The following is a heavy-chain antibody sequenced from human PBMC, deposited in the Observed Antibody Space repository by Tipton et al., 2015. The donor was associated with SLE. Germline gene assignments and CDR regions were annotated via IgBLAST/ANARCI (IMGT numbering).Heavy chain of an antibody. Sequence: SLRLSCTASGFTFSIYAMHWVRQAPAKGLEWVATINPDGRETHYVDSVKGRFTISRDNAENSLYLQMNSLRADDTAHYFCARDKSGSEDYWGQGTLVTVSS. V-gene: IGHV3-7*01. CDR2: INPDGRET. CDR3: ARDKSGSEDY. J-gene: IGHJ4*02. CDR1: GFTFSIYA. D-gene: IGHD1-26*01.